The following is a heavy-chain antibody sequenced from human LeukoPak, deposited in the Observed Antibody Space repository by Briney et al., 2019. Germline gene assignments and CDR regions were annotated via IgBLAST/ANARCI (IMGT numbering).Heavy chain of an antibody. J-gene: IGHJ4*02. D-gene: IGHD6-19*01. CDR1: GFTVSNYY. CDR2: IYSGGST. CDR3: ARGYSSVWYGGY. Sequence: PGGSLRLSCAASGFTVSNYYMSWVRQAPGKGLEWVSVIYSGGSTYYADSVKGRFTISRDNSKNTLYLQMNSLRAEDTAVYYCARGYSSVWYGGYWGQGTLVTVSS. V-gene: IGHV3-66*01.